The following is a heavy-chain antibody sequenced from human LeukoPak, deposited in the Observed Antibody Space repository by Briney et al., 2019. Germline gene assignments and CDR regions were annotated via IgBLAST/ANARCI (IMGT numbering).Heavy chain of an antibody. J-gene: IGHJ3*02. CDR3: ARMDLWSDDDNPFDI. V-gene: IGHV1-69*02. Sequence: SVKVSCKASGDTFSSYSITWVRQAPGQGLEWMGRIIPFLNIPNYAQKFQGRITITADRSTSTVFMELSSLRFEDTAVYYCARMDLWSDDDNPFDIWGQGTMVTVS. CDR2: IIPFLNIP. D-gene: IGHD3-3*01. CDR1: GDTFSSYS.